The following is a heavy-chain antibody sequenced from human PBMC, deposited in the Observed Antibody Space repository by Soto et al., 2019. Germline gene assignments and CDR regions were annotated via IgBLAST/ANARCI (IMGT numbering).Heavy chain of an antibody. D-gene: IGHD6-19*01. V-gene: IGHV3-23*01. CDR1: GFTFSTYA. CDR3: AKGRTSGWYEWDY. J-gene: IGHJ4*02. Sequence: EVQLLESGGDLVQPGGSLRLSCAASGFTFSTYAMSWVRQAPGKGLEWVSSITSSGETYYADSVKGRFAISRDNSKNTLYVQMNSLRAEDTAVYYCAKGRTSGWYEWDYWGQGDLVSFSS. CDR2: ITSSGET.